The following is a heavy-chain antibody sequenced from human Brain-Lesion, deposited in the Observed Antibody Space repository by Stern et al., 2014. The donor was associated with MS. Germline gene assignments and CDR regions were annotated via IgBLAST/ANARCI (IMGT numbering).Heavy chain of an antibody. V-gene: IGHV4-61*02. Sequence: VQLVESGPGLVKPSQTLSLTCTVSGGPISSPSYYWSWIRQPAGKGLEWIGRIYASGNTNYNPSLKSRVPISVDTSKNHLPLRLSSVTASDTAVYYCARDYGDLEFDLWGQGTLVTVSS. J-gene: IGHJ4*02. CDR2: IYASGNT. CDR1: GGPISSPSYY. CDR3: ARDYGDLEFDL. D-gene: IGHD4-17*01.